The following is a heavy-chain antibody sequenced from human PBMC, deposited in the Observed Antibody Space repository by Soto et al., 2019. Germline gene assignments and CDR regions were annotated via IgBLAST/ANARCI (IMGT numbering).Heavy chain of an antibody. CDR1: GGSSSSLGCC. V-gene: IGHV4-39*01. Sequence: SETLPLTSTVSGGSSSSLGCCWGCNRQPPGKGLEWIGNVYYGGSTYYNPSLKSRVTISVETSKSQFSLKLSSVTAADTAVYYCAGGDYYHSSGYYFYYYTMDVWGQGTTVTVSS. J-gene: IGHJ6*02. CDR3: AGGDYYHSSGYYFYYYTMDV. D-gene: IGHD3-22*01. CDR2: VYYGGST.